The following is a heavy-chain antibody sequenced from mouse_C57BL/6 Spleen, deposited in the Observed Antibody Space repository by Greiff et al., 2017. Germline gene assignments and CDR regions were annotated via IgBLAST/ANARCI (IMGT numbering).Heavy chain of an antibody. CDR1: GYTFTSYW. J-gene: IGHJ4*01. CDR3: ARYGHYYAMDY. Sequence: QVQLKQPGAELVRPGSSVKLSCKASGYTFTSYWMHWVKQRPIQGLEWIGNIDPSDSETHYNQKFKDKATLTVDKSSSTAYMQLSSLTSEDSAVYYCARYGHYYAMDYWGQGTSVTVSS. D-gene: IGHD1-1*02. V-gene: IGHV1-52*01. CDR2: IDPSDSET.